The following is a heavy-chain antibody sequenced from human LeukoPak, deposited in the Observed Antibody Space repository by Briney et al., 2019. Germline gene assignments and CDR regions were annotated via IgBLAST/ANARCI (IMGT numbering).Heavy chain of an antibody. CDR2: ISYDGSNK. J-gene: IGHJ4*02. CDR1: GSTFSSYG. CDR3: ATAQPEWLLVFHARPYYFDY. D-gene: IGHD3-3*01. V-gene: IGHV3-30*03. Sequence: GRSLRLSCAASGSTFSSYGMHWVRQAPGKGLEWVAVISYDGSNKYYADSVKGRFTISRDNSKNTLYLQMNSLRAEDTAVYYCATAQPEWLLVFHARPYYFDYWGQGTLVTVSS.